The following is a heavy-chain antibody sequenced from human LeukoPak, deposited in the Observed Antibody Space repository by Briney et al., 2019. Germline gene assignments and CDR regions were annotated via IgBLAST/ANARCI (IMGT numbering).Heavy chain of an antibody. CDR1: GGTFSSYA. Sequence: SVKVSCKASGGTFSSYAISWVRQAPRQGHEWMGGIIPIFGTANYAQKFQGRVTITADESTSTAYMELSSLRSEDTAVYYCARTTTYYYDSSGYYPDYWGQGTLVTVSS. CDR3: ARTTTYYYDSSGYYPDY. CDR2: IIPIFGTA. D-gene: IGHD3-22*01. J-gene: IGHJ4*02. V-gene: IGHV1-69*13.